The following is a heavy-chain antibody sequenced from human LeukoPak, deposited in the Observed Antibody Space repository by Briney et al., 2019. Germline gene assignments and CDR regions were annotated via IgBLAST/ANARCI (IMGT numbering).Heavy chain of an antibody. V-gene: IGHV3-53*01. J-gene: IGHJ4*02. CDR3: AKGSF. Sequence: GGSLGLSCAASGFTVSSNYMSWVRQAPGKGLEWVSVIYSGGSTYYADSVKGRFTSSRDNSKNTLYLQMNNLRAEDTAAYYCAKGSFWGQGTLVTVSS. D-gene: IGHD3-10*01. CDR2: IYSGGST. CDR1: GFTVSSNY.